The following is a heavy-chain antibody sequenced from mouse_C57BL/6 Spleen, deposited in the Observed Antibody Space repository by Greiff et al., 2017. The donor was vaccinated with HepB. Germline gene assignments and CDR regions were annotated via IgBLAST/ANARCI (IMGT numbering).Heavy chain of an antibody. V-gene: IGHV1-52*01. CDR1: GYTFTSYW. Sequence: QVHVKQSGAELVRPGSSVKLSCKASGYTFTSYWMHWVKQRPIQGLEWIGNIDPSDSETHYNQKFKDKATLTVDKSSSTAYMQLSSLTSEDSAVYYCARARYDYEGWYFDVWGTGTTVTVSS. CDR3: ARARYDYEGWYFDV. J-gene: IGHJ1*03. CDR2: IDPSDSET. D-gene: IGHD2-4*01.